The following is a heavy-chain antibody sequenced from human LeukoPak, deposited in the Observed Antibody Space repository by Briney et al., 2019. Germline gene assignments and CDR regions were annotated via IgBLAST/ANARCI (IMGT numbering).Heavy chain of an antibody. V-gene: IGHV4-31*03. J-gene: IGHJ4*02. D-gene: IGHD2-2*01. CDR1: GGSISSGGYY. CDR2: IYYSGST. Sequence: PSQTLSLTCTVSGGSISSGGYYWSWIRQHPGQGLEWIGYIYYSGSTYYNPSLKSRVTISVDTSKNQFSLKLSSVTAADTAVYYCASQRGGDSTSLDYWGQGTLVTVSS. CDR3: ASQRGGDSTSLDY.